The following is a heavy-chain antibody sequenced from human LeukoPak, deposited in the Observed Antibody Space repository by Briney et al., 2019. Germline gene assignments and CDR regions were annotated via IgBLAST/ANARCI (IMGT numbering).Heavy chain of an antibody. V-gene: IGHV3-7*03. CDR2: IKQDGSEK. CDR1: GFTFSSYW. J-gene: IGHJ4*02. Sequence: PGGSLRLSCAASGFTFSSYWMSWVRQAPGKGLEWVANIKQDGSEKYYVDSVKGRFTISRDNAKNSLYLQMNSLRAEDTALYYCAKDKREYSSGYDYWGQGTLVTVSS. CDR3: AKDKREYSSGYDY. D-gene: IGHD6-19*01.